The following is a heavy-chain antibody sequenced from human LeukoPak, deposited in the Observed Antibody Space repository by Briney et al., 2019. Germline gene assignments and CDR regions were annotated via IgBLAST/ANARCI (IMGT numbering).Heavy chain of an antibody. CDR3: AKVARDAFDI. Sequence: PGRSLRLSCAASGFTFDDYAMHWVRQAPGKGLGWVSGISWNSGSIGYADSVKGRFTISRDNAKNSPYLQMNSLRAEDTALYYCAKVARDAFDIWGQGTMVTVSS. CDR1: GFTFDDYA. V-gene: IGHV3-9*01. CDR2: ISWNSGSI. J-gene: IGHJ3*02.